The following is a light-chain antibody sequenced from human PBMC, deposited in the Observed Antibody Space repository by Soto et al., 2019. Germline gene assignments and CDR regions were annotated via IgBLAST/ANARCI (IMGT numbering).Light chain of an antibody. J-gene: IGKJ2*01. V-gene: IGKV1-39*01. CDR2: AAS. CDR1: QSISNH. CDR3: QQSYIMSEGYT. Sequence: DIQVTQSPSSLSASAGDRVTITCRASQSISNHLNWYQQEPGKAPKLLIYAASSLQSGVPSRFSGSGSGTDFTLTITSLQPEDFATYYCQQSYIMSEGYTFGQGTKVDIK.